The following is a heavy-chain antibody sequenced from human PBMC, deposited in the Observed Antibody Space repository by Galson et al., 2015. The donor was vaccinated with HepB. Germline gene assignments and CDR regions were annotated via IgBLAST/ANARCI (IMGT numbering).Heavy chain of an antibody. CDR1: GFTFSSYA. J-gene: IGHJ4*02. CDR2: ISANTGNT. CDR3: AKSMAARPGSLAY. Sequence: SLRLSCAASGFTFSSYAVSWVRQAPGKGLEWVSTISANTGNTYYADSVKGRFTISRDNSKNTLYLQMNTLRAEDTAVYYCAKSMAARPGSLAYWGRGTLVTVSS. V-gene: IGHV3-23*01. D-gene: IGHD6-6*01.